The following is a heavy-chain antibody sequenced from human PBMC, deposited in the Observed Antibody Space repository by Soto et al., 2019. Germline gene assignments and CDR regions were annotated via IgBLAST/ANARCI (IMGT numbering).Heavy chain of an antibody. CDR3: ARSTGGTGTTAYFAY. Sequence: EVQLVESGGGLVQPGGSLRLSCAASGFTFSSYSMNWVRQAPGEGLEWVSYISSSSSTIYYADSVKGRFTISRDNAKNSLYLQMNSLRDEDTAVYYCARSTGGTGTTAYFAYWGQGTLVTVSS. D-gene: IGHD1-1*01. V-gene: IGHV3-48*02. CDR2: ISSSSSTI. CDR1: GFTFSSYS. J-gene: IGHJ4*02.